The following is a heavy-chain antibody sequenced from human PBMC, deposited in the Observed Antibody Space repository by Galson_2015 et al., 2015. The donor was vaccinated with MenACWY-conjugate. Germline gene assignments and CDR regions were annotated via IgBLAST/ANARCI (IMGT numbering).Heavy chain of an antibody. CDR3: ASLFGEFDY. D-gene: IGHD3-10*01. V-gene: IGHV4-39*01. CDR2: IYYSGST. CDR1: GGSISSSSYY. J-gene: IGHJ4*02. Sequence: SETLSLTCTVSGGSISSSSYYWGWIRQPPGKGLEWIGSIYYSGSTYYNPSLKSRVTISVDTSKNQFSLKLSSVTAADTAVYYCASLFGEFDYWGQGTLVTVSS.